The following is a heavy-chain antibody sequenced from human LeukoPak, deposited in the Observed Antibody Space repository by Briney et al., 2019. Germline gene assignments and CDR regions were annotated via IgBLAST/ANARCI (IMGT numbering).Heavy chain of an antibody. CDR1: GGSISSGGYY. Sequence: SETLSLTCTVSGGSISSGGYYWSWIRQPPGKGLEWIGYIYHSGSTYYNPSLKSRVTISVDRSKNQFSLKLSSVTAADTAVYYCARLAARKKSLAFDIWGQGTMVTVSS. J-gene: IGHJ3*02. V-gene: IGHV4-30-2*01. D-gene: IGHD6-6*01. CDR2: IYHSGST. CDR3: ARLAARKKSLAFDI.